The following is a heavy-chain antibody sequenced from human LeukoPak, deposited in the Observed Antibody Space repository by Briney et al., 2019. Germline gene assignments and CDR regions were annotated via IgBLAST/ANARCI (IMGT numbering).Heavy chain of an antibody. J-gene: IGHJ6*02. V-gene: IGHV4-34*01. CDR2: INHSGST. CDR1: GFTFSAHY. CDR3: ARAPGAVAARAYYYYYGIYV. Sequence: GSLRLSCAASGFTFSAHYMDWVRQAPGKGLEWVGEINHSGSTTYNPSLKSRVTISVDTSKNQFSLKLSSVTAADTAVYYCARAPGAVAARAYYYYYGIYVSGQGTTVTVSS. D-gene: IGHD2-15*01.